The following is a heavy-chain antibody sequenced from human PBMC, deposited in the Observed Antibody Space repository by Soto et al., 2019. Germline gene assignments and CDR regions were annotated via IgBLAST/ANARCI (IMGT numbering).Heavy chain of an antibody. CDR3: AGMFSFGDLLFDY. CDR1: DDSITSGAYY. CDR2: IQYRGRT. V-gene: IGHV4-39*01. Sequence: HLQLQESGPGLVKPSETLSLTCTVSDDSITSGAYYWGLIRQPPGKGLEWIGTIQYRGRTYYNPSLKSRLTMSLDTSKNQYSLRLSSVTAADTAVYFCAGMFSFGDLLFDYWGPGTLVTVSS. D-gene: IGHD3-10*01. J-gene: IGHJ4*02.